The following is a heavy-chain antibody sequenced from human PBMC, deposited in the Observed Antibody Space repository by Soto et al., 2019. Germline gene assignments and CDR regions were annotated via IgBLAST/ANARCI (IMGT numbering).Heavy chain of an antibody. D-gene: IGHD3-22*01. CDR1: GYTLTELS. CDR2: FDPEDGET. V-gene: IGHV1-24*01. Sequence: ASVKVSCKVSGYTLTELSMHWVRQAPGKGLEWMGGFDPEDGETIYAQKFQGRVTMTEDTSTDTAYMELSSLRSEDTAVYYCATVFAGPTQGYLPATSSGYYSYFDYWGQGTLVTVSS. CDR3: ATVFAGPTQGYLPATSSGYYSYFDY. J-gene: IGHJ4*02.